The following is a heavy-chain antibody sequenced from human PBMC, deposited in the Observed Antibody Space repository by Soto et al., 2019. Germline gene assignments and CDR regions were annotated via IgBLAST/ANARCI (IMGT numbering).Heavy chain of an antibody. CDR1: GGSVSSGSYY. CDR3: ASSPSYIRGRRLGSVYNWFDP. CDR2: IYYSGST. D-gene: IGHD3-10*02. V-gene: IGHV4-61*01. Sequence: QVQLQESGPGLVKPSETLSLTCTVSGGSVSSGSYYWSWIRQPPGKGLEWIGYIYYSGSTNYNPSLKSRVPISVDTSKNQFSLNLSSVTAADTAVYYCASSPSYIRGRRLGSVYNWFDPWGQGTLVTVSS. J-gene: IGHJ5*02.